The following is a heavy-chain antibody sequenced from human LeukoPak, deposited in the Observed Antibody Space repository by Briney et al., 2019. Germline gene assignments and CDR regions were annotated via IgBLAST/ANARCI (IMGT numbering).Heavy chain of an antibody. CDR1: GGTFSSYA. V-gene: IGHV1-69*06. Sequence: ASVKVSCKASGGTFSSYAISWVRQAPGQGLEWMGGIIPIFGTANYAQKFQGRVTITADKSTSTAYMELSSLRSEDTAVYYCARGGRGDYSLPFDYWGQGTLVTVSS. CDR2: IIPIFGTA. J-gene: IGHJ4*02. D-gene: IGHD4-17*01. CDR3: ARGGRGDYSLPFDY.